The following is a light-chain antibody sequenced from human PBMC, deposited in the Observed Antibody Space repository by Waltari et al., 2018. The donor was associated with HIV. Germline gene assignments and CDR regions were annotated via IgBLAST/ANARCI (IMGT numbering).Light chain of an antibody. CDR1: YSKTGSNT. V-gene: IGLV1-44*01. CDR2: NND. CDR3: ASWDDKLDGWV. J-gene: IGLJ3*02. Sequence: QSLLPQPPSASGTPGPRVTISCSGSYSKTGSNTVTWHQQLPGSAPRALIYNNDQRPSGVPDRFSGSKSGTSASLAISGLQSEDQGDYYCASWDDKLDGWVFGGGTRLTVL.